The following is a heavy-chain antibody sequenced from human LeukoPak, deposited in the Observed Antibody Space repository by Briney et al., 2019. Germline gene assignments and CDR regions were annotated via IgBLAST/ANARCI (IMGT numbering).Heavy chain of an antibody. J-gene: IGHJ4*02. D-gene: IGHD6-13*01. CDR1: GFTFSSYA. V-gene: IGHV3-23*01. Sequence: GGSLRLSCAASGFTFSSYAMSWVRQAPGKGLEWVSAISGSGGSTYYADSVKGRFTISRDNSKNTLYLQMNSLRAEDTAVYYCAKDLRYSSSGGGGFDYWGQGTLVTVSS. CDR2: ISGSGGST. CDR3: AKDLRYSSSGGGGFDY.